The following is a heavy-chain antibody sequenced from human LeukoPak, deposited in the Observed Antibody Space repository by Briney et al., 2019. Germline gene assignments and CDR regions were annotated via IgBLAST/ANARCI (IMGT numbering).Heavy chain of an antibody. D-gene: IGHD3-22*01. Sequence: SETLSLTCTVPGGSISSHYWSWIRQPPGKGLAWVGYIYYSGSTNYNPSLKSRVTISVDTSKNQFSLKLSSVTAADTVVYYCARDTYYYDSSGYSTDAFDIWGQGTMVTVSS. CDR2: IYYSGST. V-gene: IGHV4-59*11. J-gene: IGHJ3*02. CDR1: GGSISSHY. CDR3: ARDTYYYDSSGYSTDAFDI.